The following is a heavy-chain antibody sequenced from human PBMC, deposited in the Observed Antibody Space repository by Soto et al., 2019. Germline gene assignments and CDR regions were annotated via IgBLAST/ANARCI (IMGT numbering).Heavy chain of an antibody. Sequence: GGSLRLSCAASGFTFSSYAMSWVRQAPGRGLEWVSAISGTGGSTYYADSVKGRFTISRDNSKNMLYLQMNSLRAEDTAVYYCAKDAPPRIVGATPLAFDYWGQGTLVTVSS. CDR2: ISGTGGST. D-gene: IGHD1-26*01. CDR3: AKDAPPRIVGATPLAFDY. J-gene: IGHJ4*02. V-gene: IGHV3-23*01. CDR1: GFTFSSYA.